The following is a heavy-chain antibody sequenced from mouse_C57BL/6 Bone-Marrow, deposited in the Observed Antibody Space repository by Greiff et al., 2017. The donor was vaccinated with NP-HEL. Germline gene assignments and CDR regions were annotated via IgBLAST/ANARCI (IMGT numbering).Heavy chain of an antibody. D-gene: IGHD2-1*01. J-gene: IGHJ4*01. V-gene: IGHV1-69*01. CDR3: AREGNFFYYAMDY. CDR2: IDPSDSYT. Sequence: QVQLQQPGAELVMPGASVKLSCKASGYTFTSYWMHWVKQRPGQGLEWIGEIDPSDSYTNYNQKFKGKSTFTVDKSSSTAYMQLSSLTSEDSAVYYCAREGNFFYYAMDYWGQGTSVTVSS. CDR1: GYTFTSYW.